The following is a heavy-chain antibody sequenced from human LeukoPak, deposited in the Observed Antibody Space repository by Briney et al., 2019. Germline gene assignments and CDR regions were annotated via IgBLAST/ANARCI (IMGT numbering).Heavy chain of an antibody. CDR2: IIPIFGTA. V-gene: IGHV1-69*13. CDR3: ARVGGYSYGPGGPANYYYYYGMDV. D-gene: IGHD5-18*01. CDR1: GGTFSSYA. Sequence: SVKVSCKASGGTFSSYAISWVRQAPGQGLEWMGGIIPIFGTANYAQKFQGRVTITADESTSTAYMELSSLRSEDTAVYYCARVGGYSYGPGGPANYYYYYGMDVWGQGTTVTVSS. J-gene: IGHJ6*02.